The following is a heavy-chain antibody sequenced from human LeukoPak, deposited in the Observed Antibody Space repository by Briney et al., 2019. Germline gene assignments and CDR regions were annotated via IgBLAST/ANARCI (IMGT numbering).Heavy chain of an antibody. CDR2: IKQDGSEK. D-gene: IGHD3-10*01. CDR1: GFPYSGYW. V-gene: IGHV3-7*01. J-gene: IGHJ6*04. Sequence: GGPVTLLCAASGFPYSGYWMSWLRQAPGKGLEGVANIKQDGSEKYYVDSVKGRFTISRDNAKNSLYLQMNSLRAEDTAVYYCARDRGFGQADVWGKGTTVTVSS. CDR3: ARDRGFGQADV.